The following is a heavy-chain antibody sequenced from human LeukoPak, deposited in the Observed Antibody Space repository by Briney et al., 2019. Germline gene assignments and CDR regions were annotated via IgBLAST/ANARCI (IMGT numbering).Heavy chain of an antibody. J-gene: IGHJ4*02. CDR2: IYHSGST. CDR1: GGSISSGGYY. Sequence: KPSQTLSLTCTVSGGSISSGGYYWSWIRQPPGKGLEWIGYIYHSGSTYYNPSLKSRVTISVDRSKNQFSLKLSSVTAADTAVYYCARDWANYYISGSYYFDYWGQGTLVTVSS. V-gene: IGHV4-30-2*01. CDR3: ARDWANYYISGSYYFDY. D-gene: IGHD3-10*01.